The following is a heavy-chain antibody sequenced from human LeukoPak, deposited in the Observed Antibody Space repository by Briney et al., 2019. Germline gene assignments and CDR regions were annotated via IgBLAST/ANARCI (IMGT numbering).Heavy chain of an antibody. Sequence: GGALRLSCAASGFTFSSYAMSWVRQAPGKGLEGVSAISGTGGSTYYADSVKGRFTISRDNSKNTLYLQMNSLRAEDTAVYYCAKDRIAARPDDAFDIWGQGTMVTVSS. CDR2: ISGTGGST. D-gene: IGHD6-6*01. J-gene: IGHJ3*02. CDR1: GFTFSSYA. V-gene: IGHV3-23*01. CDR3: AKDRIAARPDDAFDI.